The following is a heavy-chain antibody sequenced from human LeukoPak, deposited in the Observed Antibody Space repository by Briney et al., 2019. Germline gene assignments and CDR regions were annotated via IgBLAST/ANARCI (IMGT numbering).Heavy chain of an antibody. V-gene: IGHV3-21*04. CDR1: AFTFSSYS. D-gene: IGHD6-19*01. Sequence: GGSLRLSCAASAFTFSSYSMNWVRQAPGKGLEWVSSISSSSSYIYYADSVKGRFTISRDNSKNTLYLQMNSLRAEDTAVYYCAKDRVVMLGIAVAGPPDYWGQGTLVTVSS. CDR2: ISSSSSYI. CDR3: AKDRVVMLGIAVAGPPDY. J-gene: IGHJ4*02.